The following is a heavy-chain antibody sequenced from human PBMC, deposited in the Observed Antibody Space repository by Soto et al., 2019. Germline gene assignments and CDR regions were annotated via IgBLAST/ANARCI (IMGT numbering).Heavy chain of an antibody. J-gene: IGHJ4*02. CDR1: GDSITGYH. V-gene: IGHV4-4*07. Sequence: PSETLSLTCTVSGDSITGYHWSWIRQPAGEGLEWIGRIYSSGSTKYNPSLKSRVTMSVDTSKNQFSLNLISVTAADTAVYYCARSGGSFNLDFWGLGTLVTVSS. D-gene: IGHD1-26*01. CDR3: ARSGGSFNLDF. CDR2: IYSSGST.